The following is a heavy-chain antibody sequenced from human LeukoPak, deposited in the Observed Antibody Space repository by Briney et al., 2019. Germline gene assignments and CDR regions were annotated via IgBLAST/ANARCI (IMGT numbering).Heavy chain of an antibody. CDR3: ARRAGDYSHPYDY. CDR2: IYSGGDT. J-gene: IGHJ4*02. V-gene: IGHV3-53*01. Sequence: PGGSLRLSCAASGFTFSSYSMSWVRQAPGKGLEWVSFIYSGGDTYYADSVKGRFTISRDNSKNTFHLQMNSLRAEDTAVYYCARRAGDYSHPYDYWGQGTLVTVSS. D-gene: IGHD3-22*01. CDR1: GFTFSSYS.